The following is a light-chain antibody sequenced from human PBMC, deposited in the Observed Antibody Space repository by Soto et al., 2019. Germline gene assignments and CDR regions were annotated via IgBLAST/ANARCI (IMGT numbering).Light chain of an antibody. CDR1: SSDVGGYNY. CDR3: SSYTSSSTLEV. Sequence: QSALTQPASVSGSPGQSITISCTGTSSDVGGYNYVSWYQQHPGKAPKLMIYDVSSRPSGVSNRFSGSKSGNTASLTISGLQAKDEADYYCSSYTSSSTLEVFGTGTKLTVL. J-gene: IGLJ1*01. CDR2: DVS. V-gene: IGLV2-14*01.